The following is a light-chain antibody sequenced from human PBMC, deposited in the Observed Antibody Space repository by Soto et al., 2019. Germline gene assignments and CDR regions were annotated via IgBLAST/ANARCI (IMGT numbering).Light chain of an antibody. CDR1: QSILSSSNTKNY. V-gene: IGKV4-1*01. CDR3: QQYYSTHPT. Sequence: DIVMTQSPDSLTVSLGERATINCKSSQSILSSSNTKNYLVWYQQKPGQPPKVLINWASTRESGVPDRFSGSGSGADFTLTISSLQAEDGAVYYCQQYYSTHPTFGGGTKLEIK. CDR2: WAS. J-gene: IGKJ4*01.